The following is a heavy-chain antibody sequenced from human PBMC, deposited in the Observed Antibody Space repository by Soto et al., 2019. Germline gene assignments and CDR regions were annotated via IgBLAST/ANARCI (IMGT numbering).Heavy chain of an antibody. V-gene: IGHV4-61*08. CDR2: IYSSGST. J-gene: IGHJ4*02. D-gene: IGHD6-13*01. CDR1: AGSLSGRGYS. Sequence: PSATLSLTSTASAGSLSGRGYSWSRPLHSPVKGLEWIGYIYSSGSTNYNPSLKSRVTISIDTSKNQFSLKLTSVTAADTAVYYGARQEEYSSIGYPFDCWGQGTLVTGS. CDR3: ARQEEYSSIGYPFDC.